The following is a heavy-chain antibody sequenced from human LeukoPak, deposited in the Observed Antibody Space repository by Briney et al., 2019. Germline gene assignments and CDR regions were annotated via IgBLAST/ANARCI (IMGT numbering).Heavy chain of an antibody. V-gene: IGHV3-66*02. Sequence: QPGGSLRLSCVASGFTVSRNVMSWVRPAPGKGLEWVSLIYSDDRAFYADSVKGRFTISRNNSKNTLFLQMSSLKPEDTAIYYCARDLAGFQEPRYYYYMDVWGKGTTVTVSS. CDR1: GFTVSRNV. J-gene: IGHJ6*03. CDR2: IYSDDRA. CDR3: ARDLAGFQEPRYYYYMDV. D-gene: IGHD1-14*01.